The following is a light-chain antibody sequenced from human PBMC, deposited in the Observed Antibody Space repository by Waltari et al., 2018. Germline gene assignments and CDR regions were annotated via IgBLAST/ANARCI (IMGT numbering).Light chain of an antibody. Sequence: DIQMTQSPSSLSASVGDRVTITCRASQDIRRWLAWYQQKPGKAPKLLISTASTLQSGVPSRFRGSGSGTDFTLIINGLQPEDFATYYCQQHSVLSFTIGPGTKLDFK. V-gene: IGKV1-9*01. CDR1: QDIRRW. J-gene: IGKJ3*01. CDR2: TAS. CDR3: QQHSVLSFT.